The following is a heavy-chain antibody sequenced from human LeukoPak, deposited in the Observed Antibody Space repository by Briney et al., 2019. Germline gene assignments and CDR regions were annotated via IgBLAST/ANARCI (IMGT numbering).Heavy chain of an antibody. CDR3: ARDRGYSTFDY. J-gene: IGHJ4*02. CDR2: IGPGGSSI. Sequence: GGSLRLSCAASGFTFSSYTMNWVRQAPGKGLEWVSSIGPGGSSIDYADSLKGRFTISRDNAKNSLYLQMNSLRAEDTALYYCARDRGYSTFDYWGQGILVTVSS. V-gene: IGHV3-21*01. D-gene: IGHD3-22*01. CDR1: GFTFSSYT.